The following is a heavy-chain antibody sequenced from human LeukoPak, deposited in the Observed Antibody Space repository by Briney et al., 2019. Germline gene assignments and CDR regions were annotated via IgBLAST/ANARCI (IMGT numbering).Heavy chain of an antibody. V-gene: IGHV3-48*03. CDR3: SDVSGSY. Sequence: GGSLRLSCVASGFSFGTYDMNWVRQAPGKGLEWISYISSSGRTIYDADSVKGRFTISRDNAKNSLYLQMNSLRAEDTAVYYCSDVSGSYWGQGTLDTVSS. J-gene: IGHJ4*02. D-gene: IGHD3-10*01. CDR1: GFSFGTYD. CDR2: ISSSGRTI.